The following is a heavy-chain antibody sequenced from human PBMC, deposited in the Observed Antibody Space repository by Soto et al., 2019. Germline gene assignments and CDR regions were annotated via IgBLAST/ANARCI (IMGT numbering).Heavy chain of an antibody. V-gene: IGHV1-18*04. CDR2: ISAYNGNT. J-gene: IGHJ4*02. CDR3: ARVGDYYDSSGYYINRMGSYYFDY. Sequence: AASVKVSCKASGYTFTSYGISWVRQAPGQGLEWMGWISAYNGNTNYAQKLQGRVTMTTDTSTSTAYMELRSLRSDDTAVYYCARVGDYYDSSGYYINRMGSYYFDYWGQGTLVTVSS. D-gene: IGHD3-22*01. CDR1: GYTFTSYG.